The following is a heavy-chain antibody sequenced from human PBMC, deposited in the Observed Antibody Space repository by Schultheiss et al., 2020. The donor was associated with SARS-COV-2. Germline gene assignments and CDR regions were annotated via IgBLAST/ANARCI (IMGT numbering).Heavy chain of an antibody. CDR3: ARDRRRVTIPYYYYYGMDV. Sequence: SETLSLTCVVSGDSISSSIWWSWVRQPPGKGLEWVGESYHSGITHYNPSLKSRVTISVDTSKNQFSLKLSSVTAADTAVYYCARDRRRVTIPYYYYYGMDVWGQGTTVTVSS. CDR1: GDSISSSIW. CDR2: SYHSGIT. J-gene: IGHJ6*02. V-gene: IGHV4-4*02. D-gene: IGHD3-9*01.